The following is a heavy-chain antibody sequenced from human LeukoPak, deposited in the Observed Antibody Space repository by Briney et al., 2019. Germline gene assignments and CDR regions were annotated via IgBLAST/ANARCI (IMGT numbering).Heavy chain of an antibody. D-gene: IGHD4-17*01. V-gene: IGHV4-31*03. CDR3: ARWGDTVTTVSGWFDP. CDR2: IYYSGST. J-gene: IGHJ5*02. Sequence: PSETLSLTCTVSGGSISSGGYYWSWIRQHPGKGLEWIGYIYYSGSTYYNPSLKSRVTISVDTSKNQFSLKLSSVTAADTAVYYCARWGDTVTTVSGWFDPWGQGTLVTVSS. CDR1: GGSISSGGYY.